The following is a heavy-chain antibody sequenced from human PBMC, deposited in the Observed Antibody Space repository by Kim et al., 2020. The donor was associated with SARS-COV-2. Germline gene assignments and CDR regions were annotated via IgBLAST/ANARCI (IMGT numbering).Heavy chain of an antibody. Sequence: DSGKGRFTISRDNSKNTLYLQMNSLRAEDTAVYYCAKGTRSGWLSDWFDPWGQGTLVTVSS. CDR3: AKGTRSGWLSDWFDP. J-gene: IGHJ5*02. V-gene: IGHV3-23*01. D-gene: IGHD3-16*02.